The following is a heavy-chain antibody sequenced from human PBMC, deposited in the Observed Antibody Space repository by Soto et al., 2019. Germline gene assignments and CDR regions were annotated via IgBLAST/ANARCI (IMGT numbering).Heavy chain of an antibody. D-gene: IGHD3-10*01. CDR2: ISGSDGRT. CDR3: AKYYYASGSNWFDP. J-gene: IGHJ5*02. CDR1: GFTLSIND. V-gene: IGHV3-23*01. Sequence: EVQLLESGGGLVQPGGSLRLSCAASGFTLSINDMSWVRQVPGKGLEWVSSISGSDGRTYYADSVKGRFTISRDNSKNTLYLQMSSLRVVDTAVYYCAKYYYASGSNWFDPWGRGTLVTVSS.